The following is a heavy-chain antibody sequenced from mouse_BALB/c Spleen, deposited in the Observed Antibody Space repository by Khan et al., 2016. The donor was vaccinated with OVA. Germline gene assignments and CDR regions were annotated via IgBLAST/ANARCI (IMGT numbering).Heavy chain of an antibody. CDR3: TRAWDWYFDV. CDR1: GFTFSNYW. Sequence: EVKLEVSGGGLVQPGGSMKLSCVDSGFTFSNYWMNWVRQSPEKGLEWVAEIRLKSNNYATHYAESVKGRFTISRDDSKSSVYLQMNDLRTEDTGIYYCTRAWDWYFDVWGAGTTVTVSS. J-gene: IGHJ1*01. V-gene: IGHV6-6*02. CDR2: IRLKSNNYAT. D-gene: IGHD4-1*01.